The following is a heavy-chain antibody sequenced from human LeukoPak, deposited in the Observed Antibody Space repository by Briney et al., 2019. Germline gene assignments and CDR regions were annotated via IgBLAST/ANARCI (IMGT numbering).Heavy chain of an antibody. CDR1: GYTLTELS. CDR2: LDPEDGET. J-gene: IGHJ4*02. D-gene: IGHD3-22*01. V-gene: IGHV1-24*01. Sequence: GSVKVSCKVSGYTLTELSMHWVRQAPGKGLEWMGGLDPEDGETIYAQKFQGRVTMTEDTSTDTAYMELSSLRSEDTAVYYCATLDSSGYWAHFDYWGQGTLVTVSS. CDR3: ATLDSSGYWAHFDY.